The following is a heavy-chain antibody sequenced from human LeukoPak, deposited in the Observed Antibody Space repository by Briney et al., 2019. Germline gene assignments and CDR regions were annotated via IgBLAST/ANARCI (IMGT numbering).Heavy chain of an antibody. J-gene: IGHJ4*02. CDR1: GGTFSTYA. V-gene: IGHV1-69*13. Sequence: VASVKVSCKGSGGTFSTYAFSWVRQAPGQGLEWMGGIIPIFRAANYAQNFQGRVTLTADESTSTAYMELNSLRSDDTAVYYCARGPGYLGLQSYFDYWGQGTLVTVSS. CDR3: ARGPGYLGLQSYFDY. D-gene: IGHD5-18*01. CDR2: IIPIFRAA.